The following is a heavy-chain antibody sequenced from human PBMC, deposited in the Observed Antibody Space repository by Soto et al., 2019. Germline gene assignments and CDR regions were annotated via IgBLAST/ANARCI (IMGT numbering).Heavy chain of an antibody. CDR1: GYTFTGYY. CDR2: INPNSGGT. Sequence: SVNVSCKASGYTFTGYYMHWVRQAPGQGLERMRKINPNSGGTNYAQKFQGWVTMTRDTSISTAYMELSRLRSDDTAVYYCARGTDTDPHSGYCSGGSCLWFDPWGQGTLVTVSS. CDR3: ARGTDTDPHSGYCSGGSCLWFDP. V-gene: IGHV1-2*04. J-gene: IGHJ5*02. D-gene: IGHD2-15*01.